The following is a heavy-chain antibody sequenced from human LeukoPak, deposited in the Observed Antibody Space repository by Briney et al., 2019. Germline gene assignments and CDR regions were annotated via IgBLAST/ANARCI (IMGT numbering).Heavy chain of an antibody. V-gene: IGHV3-30*04. CDR2: ISYDGSNK. J-gene: IGHJ2*01. D-gene: IGHD3-22*01. CDR1: GFTFSSYA. Sequence: GGSLRLSCAASGFTFSSYAMHWVRQAPGKGLEWVAVISYDGSNKYYADSVQGRFTISKDNAKSSLYLQMNGLRAEDTAIYYCATTPGGDTTGYYPWYFDLWGRGTLVTVSS. CDR3: ATTPGGDTTGYYPWYFDL.